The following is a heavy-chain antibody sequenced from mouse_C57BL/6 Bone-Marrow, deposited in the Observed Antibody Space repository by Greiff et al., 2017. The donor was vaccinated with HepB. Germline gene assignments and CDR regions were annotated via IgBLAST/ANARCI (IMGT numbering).Heavy chain of an antibody. CDR3: AGGPVYYYGSTHWYFDV. CDR1: GFTFSDYY. Sequence: EVKLVESEGGLVQPGSSMKLSCTASGFTFSDYYMAWVRQVPEKGLEWVANINYDGSSTYYLDSLKSRFIISRDNAKNILYLQMSSLKSEDTATYYCAGGPVYYYGSTHWYFDVWGTGTTVTVSS. J-gene: IGHJ1*03. D-gene: IGHD1-1*01. V-gene: IGHV5-16*01. CDR2: INYDGSST.